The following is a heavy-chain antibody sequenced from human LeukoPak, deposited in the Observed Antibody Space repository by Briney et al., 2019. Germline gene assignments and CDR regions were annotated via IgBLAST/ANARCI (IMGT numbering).Heavy chain of an antibody. D-gene: IGHD2-15*01. J-gene: IGHJ4*02. CDR1: GGSFSGYY. CDR2: INHSGST. CDR3: ARDRYCSGGSCPNFDY. V-gene: IGHV4-34*01. Sequence: SETLSLTCAVYGGSFSGYYWSWIRQPPGKGLEWIGEINHSGSTNYNPSPKSRVTISVDTSKNQFSLKLSSVTAADTAVYYCARDRYCSGGSCPNFDYWGQGTLVTVSS.